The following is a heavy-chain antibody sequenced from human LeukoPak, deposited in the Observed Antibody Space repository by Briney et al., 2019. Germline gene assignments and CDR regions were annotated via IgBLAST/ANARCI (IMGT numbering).Heavy chain of an antibody. Sequence: GGSLSLSCAASGFTLGGYDMHWVRQPPGKGLEWVSGISWNGETIGYADSVKGRFTISRDTAKNSLYLQMNSLRADDTALYFCAKGSGITLVRDLDFWGQGTLVTVSS. CDR1: GFTLGGYD. CDR2: ISWNGETI. D-gene: IGHD3-10*01. V-gene: IGHV3-9*01. J-gene: IGHJ4*02. CDR3: AKGSGITLVRDLDF.